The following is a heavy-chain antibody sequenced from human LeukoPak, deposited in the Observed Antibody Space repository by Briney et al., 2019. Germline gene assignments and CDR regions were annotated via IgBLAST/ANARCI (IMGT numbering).Heavy chain of an antibody. CDR1: GFTFTSYA. V-gene: IGHV3-23*01. CDR3: AKVGWGSYRYTGINFDY. D-gene: IGHD3-16*02. Sequence: GGSLRLSCGASGFTFTSYAMSWIRQAPGKGPEWVSAISGSGGSTYYADSVKGRFTISSDNSKNTLYLQMNSLRAEDTAVYYCAKVGWGSYRYTGINFDYWGQGTLVTVSS. J-gene: IGHJ4*02. CDR2: ISGSGGST.